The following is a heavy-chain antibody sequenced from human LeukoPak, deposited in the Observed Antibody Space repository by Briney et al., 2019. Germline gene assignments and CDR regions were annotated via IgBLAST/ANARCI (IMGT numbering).Heavy chain of an antibody. CDR3: AKDIVLYPWKMAEEVDY. V-gene: IGHV3-30*02. D-gene: IGHD2-15*01. J-gene: IGHJ4*02. CDR1: GFTFSSYG. CDR2: IRYDGSNK. Sequence: GGSLRLSCAASGFTFSSYGMHWVRQAPGKGLEWVAFIRYDGSNKYYADSVEGRFTISRDNSKNTLYLQMNSLRAEDTAVYYCAKDIVLYPWKMAEEVDYWGQGTLVTVSS.